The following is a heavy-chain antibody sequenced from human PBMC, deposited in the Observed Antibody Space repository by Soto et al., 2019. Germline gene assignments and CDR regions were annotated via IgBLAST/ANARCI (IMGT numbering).Heavy chain of an antibody. D-gene: IGHD6-6*01. CDR1: GYTFTGYY. CDR2: INPNSGGT. V-gene: IGHV1-2*04. Sequence: ASVKVSCKASGYTFTGYYMHWVRQAPGQGLEWMGWINPNSGGTNYAQKFQGWVTMTRGTSISTAYMELSRLRSDDTAVYYCARAYSSSSYYYYGMDVWGQGTTVTVSS. CDR3: ARAYSSSSYYYYGMDV. J-gene: IGHJ6*02.